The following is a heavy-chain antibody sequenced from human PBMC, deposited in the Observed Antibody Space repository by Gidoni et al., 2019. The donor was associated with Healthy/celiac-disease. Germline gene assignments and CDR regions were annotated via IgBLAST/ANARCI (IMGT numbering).Heavy chain of an antibody. CDR1: GGPISSYY. CDR2: IYYSGST. Sequence: QLQLQESGPGLVKPSETLSLTYPVSGGPISSYYWSWIRQPPGKGLEWIGYIYYSGSTNYNPSLKSRVTISVDTSKNQFSLKLSSVTAADTAVYYCARDQGSGSAIDYWGQGTLVTVSS. CDR3: ARDQGSGSAIDY. V-gene: IGHV4-59*01. J-gene: IGHJ4*02. D-gene: IGHD3-10*01.